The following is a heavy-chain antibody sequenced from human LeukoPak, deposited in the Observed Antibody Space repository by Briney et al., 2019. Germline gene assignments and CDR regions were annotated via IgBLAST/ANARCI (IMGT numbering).Heavy chain of an antibody. V-gene: IGHV4-59*01. J-gene: IGHJ6*02. Sequence: SETLSLTCTVSGGSISSYYWSWIRQPPGKGLEWIGYIYYRGSTNYNPSLKSRVTISVDTSKNQFSLKLSSVTAADTAVYYCARVGYSSSWYEYYYYGMDVWGQGTTVTVSS. CDR3: ARVGYSSSWYEYYYYGMDV. CDR2: IYYRGST. CDR1: GGSISSYY. D-gene: IGHD6-13*01.